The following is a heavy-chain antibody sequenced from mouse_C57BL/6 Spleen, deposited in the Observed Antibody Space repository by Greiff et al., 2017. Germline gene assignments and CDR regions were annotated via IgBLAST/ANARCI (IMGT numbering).Heavy chain of an antibody. Sequence: QVHVKQSGPELVKPGASVKISCKASGYSFTSYYIHWVKQRPGQGLEWIGWIYPGSGNTKYNEKFKGKATLTADTSSSTAYMQLSSLTSEDSAVYYCARWDDYDAMDYWGQGTSVTVSS. J-gene: IGHJ4*01. CDR3: ARWDDYDAMDY. CDR1: GYSFTSYY. V-gene: IGHV1-66*01. CDR2: IYPGSGNT. D-gene: IGHD4-1*01.